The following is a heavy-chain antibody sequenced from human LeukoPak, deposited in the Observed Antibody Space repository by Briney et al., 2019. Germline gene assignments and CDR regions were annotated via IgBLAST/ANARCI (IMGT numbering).Heavy chain of an antibody. CDR1: GFTFSSYW. D-gene: IGHD4-17*01. Sequence: PGGSLRPSCAVSGFTFSSYWMSWVRQAPGKGLEWVANIKQDGSEKYYVDSVKGRFTISRDNAKNSLYLQMNSLRAEDTAVYYCARVPVTLDYWGQGTLVTVSS. CDR2: IKQDGSEK. J-gene: IGHJ4*02. CDR3: ARVPVTLDY. V-gene: IGHV3-7*01.